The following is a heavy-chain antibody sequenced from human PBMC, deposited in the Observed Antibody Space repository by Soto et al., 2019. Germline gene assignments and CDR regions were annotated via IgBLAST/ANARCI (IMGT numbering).Heavy chain of an antibody. J-gene: IGHJ6*02. CDR1: GGTFSSYA. CDR2: IIPIFGTA. Sequence: ASVKVSCTASGGTFSSYAISWVRQAPGQGLEWMGGIIPIFGTAKYAQKLQGRVTITADEYRSTEYMELSSLRSEERAVYYCERVSIFGVVIGPDYYYYGMDVWGQGTTVTVYS. D-gene: IGHD3-3*01. CDR3: ERVSIFGVVIGPDYYYYGMDV. V-gene: IGHV1-69*13.